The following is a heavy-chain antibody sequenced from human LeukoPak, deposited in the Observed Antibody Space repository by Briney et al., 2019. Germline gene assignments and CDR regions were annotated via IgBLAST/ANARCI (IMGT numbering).Heavy chain of an antibody. CDR1: GGSISSGGYY. V-gene: IGHV4-31*03. D-gene: IGHD2-15*01. CDR3: AGAIVGDSDFDTQFDI. CDR2: IYYSGST. Sequence: SETLSLTCTVSGGSISSGGYYWNWIRQHPGKGLEWIGYIYYSGSTYYNPPLKSRVTISLDTSKNRFSLKLTSVTAADTVVYYCAGAIVGDSDFDTQFDIWGQGTLVTV. J-gene: IGHJ3*02.